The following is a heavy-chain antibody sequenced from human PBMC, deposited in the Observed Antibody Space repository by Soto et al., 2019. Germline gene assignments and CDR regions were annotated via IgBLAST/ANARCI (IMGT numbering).Heavy chain of an antibody. CDR3: ARGDSSRWYFRFDP. CDR1: GGTFSSYA. D-gene: IGHD6-19*01. Sequence: ASVKVSCKASGGTFSSYAISWLRQAPGQGLEWMGGIIPIFGTANYAQKFQGRVTITADESTSTAYMELSSLRSEDTAVYYCARGDSSRWYFRFDPWGQGTLVTVSS. J-gene: IGHJ5*02. CDR2: IIPIFGTA. V-gene: IGHV1-69*13.